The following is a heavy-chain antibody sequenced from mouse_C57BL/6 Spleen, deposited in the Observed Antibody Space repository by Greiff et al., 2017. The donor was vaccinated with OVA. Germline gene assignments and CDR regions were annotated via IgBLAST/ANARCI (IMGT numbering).Heavy chain of an antibody. CDR1: GFTFSDFY. CDR2: SRNKANDYTT. Sequence: EVKVVESGGGLVQSGRSLRLSCATSGFTFSDFYMEWVRQAPGKGLEWIAASRNKANDYTTEYSASVKGRFIVSRDTSQSILYLQMNALRAEDTAIYYCARDGLGGFDYWGQGTTLTVSS. D-gene: IGHD4-1*01. CDR3: ARDGLGGFDY. V-gene: IGHV7-1*01. J-gene: IGHJ2*01.